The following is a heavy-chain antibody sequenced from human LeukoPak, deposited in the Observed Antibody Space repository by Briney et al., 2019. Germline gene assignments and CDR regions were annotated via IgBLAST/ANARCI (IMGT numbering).Heavy chain of an antibody. J-gene: IGHJ4*02. V-gene: IGHV3-66*01. Sequence: GGSLRLSCAASGFTVSSNYMTWVRQAPGKGLEWVSAIDGGGSTFYADSVKGRFTISRDNSKNTLSLQMNSLGAEDTAVYYCVFNGYWGQGTLVSVSS. CDR1: GFTVSSNY. CDR3: VFNGY. CDR2: IDGGGST. D-gene: IGHD2-8*01.